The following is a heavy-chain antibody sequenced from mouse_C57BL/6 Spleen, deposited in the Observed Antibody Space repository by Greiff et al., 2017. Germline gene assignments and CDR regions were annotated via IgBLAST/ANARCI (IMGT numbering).Heavy chain of an antibody. D-gene: IGHD1-1*01. Sequence: EVNLVESGGDLVKPGGSLKLSCAASGFTFSSYGMSWVRQTPDKRLEWVATISSGGSYTYYPDSVKGRFTISRDNAKNTLYLQLSSLKSEDTAMYYCARPRYYGSSYDYWGQGTTLTVSS. CDR3: ARPRYYGSSYDY. CDR2: ISSGGSYT. CDR1: GFTFSSYG. J-gene: IGHJ2*01. V-gene: IGHV5-6*01.